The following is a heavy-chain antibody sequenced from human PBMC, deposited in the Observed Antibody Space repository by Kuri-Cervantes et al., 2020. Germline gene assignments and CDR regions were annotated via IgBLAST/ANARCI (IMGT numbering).Heavy chain of an antibody. V-gene: IGHV1-18*01. D-gene: IGHD3-10*01. Sequence: GGSLRLSCKASGYTFTSYGISWVRQAPGQGLEWMGWISAYNGNTNYAQKLQGRVTMTRDTSISTAYMELSRLRSDDTAVYYCARDADYYGSGSYNYWGQGTLVTVSS. CDR2: ISAYNGNT. CDR1: GYTFTSYG. CDR3: ARDADYYGSGSYNY. J-gene: IGHJ4*02.